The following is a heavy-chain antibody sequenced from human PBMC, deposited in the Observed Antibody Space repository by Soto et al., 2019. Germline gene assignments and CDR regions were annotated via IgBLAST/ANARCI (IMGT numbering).Heavy chain of an antibody. CDR1: GFTFSSYA. CDR2: ISSNGGST. Sequence: GGSLRLSCAASGFTFSSYAMHWVRQAPGKGLEYVSAISSNGGSTYYANSVKGRFTISRDNSKNTLYPQMGSLRAEDMAVYYCARENYDILTGPTYEAFFDYWGQGTLVTVSS. V-gene: IGHV3-64*01. CDR3: ARENYDILTGPTYEAFFDY. D-gene: IGHD3-9*01. J-gene: IGHJ4*02.